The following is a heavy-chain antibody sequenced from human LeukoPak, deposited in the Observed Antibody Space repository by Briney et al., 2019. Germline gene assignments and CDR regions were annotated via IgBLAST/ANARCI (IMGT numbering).Heavy chain of an antibody. D-gene: IGHD4-17*01. CDR2: IYYSGST. J-gene: IGHJ4*02. Sequence: SETLSLTCTVSGGSISNYYWSWIRQPPGKGLEWIGFIYYSGSTNYNPSLKSRVTISVDTSKNQFSLKLSSVTAADTAVYYCARQGETTVTTSSHFDYWGQGTLVTVSS. V-gene: IGHV4-59*08. CDR1: GGSISNYY. CDR3: ARQGETTVTTSSHFDY.